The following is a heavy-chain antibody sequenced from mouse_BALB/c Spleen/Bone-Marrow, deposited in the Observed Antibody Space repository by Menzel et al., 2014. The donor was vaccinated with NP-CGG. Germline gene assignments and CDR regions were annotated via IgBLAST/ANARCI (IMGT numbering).Heavy chain of an antibody. CDR3: IREVYDRYVGVFDY. Sequence: EVKVVESGGGLVQPGGSMKLSCVASGFTFSNFWMNWVRQSPEKGLEWVAEIRLKSNNYATHYAESVKGRFTISREDSKSSVYLQMNNLRTEDTGIYYCIREVYDRYVGVFDYWGQGTTLTVSS. CDR1: GFTFSNFW. J-gene: IGHJ2*01. CDR2: IRLKSNNYAT. D-gene: IGHD2-3*01. V-gene: IGHV6-6*02.